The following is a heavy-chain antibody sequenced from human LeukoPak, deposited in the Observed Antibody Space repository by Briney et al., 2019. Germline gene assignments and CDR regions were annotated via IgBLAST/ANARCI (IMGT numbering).Heavy chain of an antibody. CDR1: GGSFSGYY. Sequence: SETLSLTCAVYGGSFSGYYWSWIRQPPGKGLEWIWEINHSGSTNYNPSLTSRVTISVDTSKNQFPLKLSSVTAADTAVYYCARSWYRSSTSCYAIDYWGQGTLVTVSS. J-gene: IGHJ4*02. CDR2: INHSGST. V-gene: IGHV4-34*01. D-gene: IGHD2-2*01. CDR3: ARSWYRSSTSCYAIDY.